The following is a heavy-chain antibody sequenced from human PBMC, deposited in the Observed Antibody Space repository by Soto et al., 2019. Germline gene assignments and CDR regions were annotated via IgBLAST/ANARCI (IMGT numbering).Heavy chain of an antibody. D-gene: IGHD3-22*01. V-gene: IGHV3-23*01. J-gene: IGHJ6*04. CDR1: GFTFSSYA. CDR2: ISGSGGST. CDR3: AKDSDSSILLARYGMDV. Sequence: GGSLRLSCAASGFTFSSYAMSWVRQAPGKGLEWVSAISGSGGSTYYADSVKGRFTISRDNSKNTLYLQMNSLRAEDTAVYYCAKDSDSSILLARYGMDVWGKGTTVTVSS.